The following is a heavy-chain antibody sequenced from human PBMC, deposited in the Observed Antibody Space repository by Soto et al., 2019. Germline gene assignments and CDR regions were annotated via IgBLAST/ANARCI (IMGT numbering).Heavy chain of an antibody. CDR1: GFSLSTSGVG. D-gene: IGHD4-17*01. CDR2: LYWNDDK. J-gene: IGHJ5*02. V-gene: IGHV2-5*01. Sequence: QITLKESGPTLVKPTQPLTLTCTFSGFSLSTSGVGVGWIRQPPGKALEWLALLYWNDDKRYSPSLKSRLTITKDTSKNQVVLTMTNMDPVDTATYYCAHKKSHYGDYVNWFDPWGQGTLVTVSS. CDR3: AHKKSHYGDYVNWFDP.